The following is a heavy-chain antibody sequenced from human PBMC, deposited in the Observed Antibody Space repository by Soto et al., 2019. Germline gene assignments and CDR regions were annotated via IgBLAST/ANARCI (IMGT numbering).Heavy chain of an antibody. CDR2: TYYKSKWYY. J-gene: IGHJ6*03. V-gene: IGHV6-1*01. CDR1: GDSVSSNSAG. CDR3: SRGSWNDVSGHYYMDV. Sequence: SQTLSLTCDISGDSVSSNSAGWNWIRQTPSRGLKWLGRTYYKSKWYYTYAASVKSRITVSPDTSKNKFSLQLTSVTPEDTAVYYCSRGSWNDVSGHYYMDVWDKGTTVTVSS. D-gene: IGHD1-1*01.